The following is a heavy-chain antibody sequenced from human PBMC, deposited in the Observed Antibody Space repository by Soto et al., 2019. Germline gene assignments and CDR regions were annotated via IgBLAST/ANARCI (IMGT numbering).Heavy chain of an antibody. D-gene: IGHD6-13*01. Sequence: GGSLRLSCAASGFTVSSNYMSWVRQAPGKGLEWVSVIYSGGSTYYADSVKGRFTISRDNSKNTLYLQMNSLRAEDTAVYYGARVGGSSSWYAFDIWGQGTMVTVSS. V-gene: IGHV3-53*01. CDR3: ARVGGSSSWYAFDI. J-gene: IGHJ3*02. CDR1: GFTVSSNY. CDR2: IYSGGST.